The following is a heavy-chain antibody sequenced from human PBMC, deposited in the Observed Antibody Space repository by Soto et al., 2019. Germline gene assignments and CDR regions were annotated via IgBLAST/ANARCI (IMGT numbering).Heavy chain of an antibody. D-gene: IGHD6-13*01. CDR1: GGSFSGYY. CDR3: ASGSKQLSSRIGYGMDV. Sequence: TSETLSLTCAVYGGSFSGYYWSWIRQPLGKGLEWIGEINHSGSTNYNPSLKSRVTISVDTSKNQFSLKLSSVTAADTAVYYCASGSKQLSSRIGYGMDVWGQGTTVTVSS. V-gene: IGHV4-34*01. CDR2: INHSGST. J-gene: IGHJ6*02.